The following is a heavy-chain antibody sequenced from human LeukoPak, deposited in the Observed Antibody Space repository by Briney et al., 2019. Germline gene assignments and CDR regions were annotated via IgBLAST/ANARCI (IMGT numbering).Heavy chain of an antibody. CDR3: AKESTVTPGNVNWFDT. J-gene: IGHJ5*02. CDR1: GFTFSIYA. CDR2: LTGSGGST. V-gene: IGHV3-23*01. Sequence: PGGSLRLSCATSGFTFSIYAMTWVRQAPGKGLEWVSTLTGSGGSTYYADSVKGRFTISRDNSKNTLSLQMNSLRAEDTAVYYCAKESTVTPGNVNWFDTWGQGPLVTVSS. D-gene: IGHD4-17*01.